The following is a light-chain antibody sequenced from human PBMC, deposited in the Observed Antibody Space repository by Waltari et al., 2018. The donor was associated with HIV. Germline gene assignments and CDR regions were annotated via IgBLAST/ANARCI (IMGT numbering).Light chain of an antibody. CDR1: RSAIGKYKL. CDR3: SSYGGSRNWL. V-gene: IGLV2-23*01. J-gene: IGLJ2*01. CDR2: EAI. Sequence: QSALTQPASVSGSPGQSITIPCTGTRSAIGKYKLVPWYQQHPGQAPKLIIYEAIKRPSGVSDRISGSKSANTASLTISGLQAEDEADYYCSSYGGSRNWLFGGGTKLTVL.